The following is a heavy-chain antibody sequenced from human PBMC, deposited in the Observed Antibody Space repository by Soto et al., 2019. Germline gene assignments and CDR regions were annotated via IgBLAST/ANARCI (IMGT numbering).Heavy chain of an antibody. D-gene: IGHD3-16*01. CDR1: GSTFSACC. CDR3: AKGGFWVHYGMDV. J-gene: IGHJ6*02. CDR2: ISRSGDIT. V-gene: IGHV3-23*01. Sequence: EVQLLESGGALAQPGGSLRLSCAASGSTFSACCMNWVRQPPGKGLEWVSAISRSGDITYYADSVKRRFTISRDNSKNTLYLEMNSLTGDDTAVYYCAKGGFWVHYGMDVWGQGTTVIVSS.